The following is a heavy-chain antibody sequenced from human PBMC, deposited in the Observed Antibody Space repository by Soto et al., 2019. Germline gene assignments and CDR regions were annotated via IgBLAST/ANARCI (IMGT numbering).Heavy chain of an antibody. CDR2: IYYSGST. V-gene: IGHV4-31*03. J-gene: IGHJ4*02. CDR1: GGSISSGGYY. Sequence: QVQLQESGPGLVKPSQTLSLTCTVSGGSISSGGYYWSWIRQHPGKGLEWIGYIYYSGSTYYNPSLEGRVTLSVDTSKSQFSLKLSSVTAADTAVYYCARSPGGGNLFFDYWGQGTLVTVSS. CDR3: ARSPGGGNLFFDY. D-gene: IGHD2-21*01.